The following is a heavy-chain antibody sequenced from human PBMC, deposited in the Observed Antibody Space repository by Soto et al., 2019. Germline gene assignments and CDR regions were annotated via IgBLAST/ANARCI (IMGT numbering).Heavy chain of an antibody. D-gene: IGHD6-19*01. CDR1: GSTFTSYS. Sequence: QVQLVQSGAEVKKPGASSKVSWKASGSTFTSYSINWVRQATGQGLGWMGWMNPSSVNTGYEQKFQGRVTMTRNTSISTAYMELSSLRSEDTAVYYCARGDSSGWHNWFDPWGQGTLVTVSS. J-gene: IGHJ5*02. CDR2: MNPSSVNT. V-gene: IGHV1-8*01. CDR3: ARGDSSGWHNWFDP.